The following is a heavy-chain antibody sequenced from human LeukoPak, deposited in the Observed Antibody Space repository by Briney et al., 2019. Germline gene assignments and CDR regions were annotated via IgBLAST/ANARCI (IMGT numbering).Heavy chain of an antibody. J-gene: IGHJ4*02. Sequence: ASVKVSCKASGYTFTTYYMHWVRQAPGQGLEWMGITNPSGGTTSYAQKFRGRVTMTRDTSTNTVYMELSSLTSEDTAVYYCARDFSMVRGTAAGYWGQGTLVTVSS. D-gene: IGHD3-10*01. CDR3: ARDFSMVRGTAAGY. V-gene: IGHV1-46*01. CDR2: TNPSGGTT. CDR1: GYTFTTYY.